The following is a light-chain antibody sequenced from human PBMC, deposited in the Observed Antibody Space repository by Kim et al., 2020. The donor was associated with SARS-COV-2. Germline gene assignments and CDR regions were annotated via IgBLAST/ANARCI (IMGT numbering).Light chain of an antibody. CDR3: TSYTSSSTPVV. CDR2: DVT. V-gene: IGLV2-14*03. CDR1: SSDVGAYNY. Sequence: QSFTISCTGTSSDVGAYNYVSWYQQHPGKAPKLMIYDVTNRPSGVSNRFSGSKSGNTASLTISGLQAEDEADYYCTSYTSSSTPVVFGGGTKVTVL. J-gene: IGLJ2*01.